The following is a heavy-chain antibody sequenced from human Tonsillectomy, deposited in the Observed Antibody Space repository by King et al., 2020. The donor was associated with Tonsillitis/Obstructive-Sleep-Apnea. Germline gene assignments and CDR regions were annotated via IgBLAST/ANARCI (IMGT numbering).Heavy chain of an antibody. CDR2: IKSKTDGGTT. J-gene: IGHJ3*02. CDR1: GFSFTNAW. CDR3: TTDGNDYGDYYWRNGLAFDI. D-gene: IGHD4-17*01. Sequence: VQLVESGGGLVKPGGSLRLSCAASGFSFTNAWMNWVRQAPGKGLEWVGRIKSKTDGGTTDYAAPVKGRFTISRDDSKNTMSLQMNSLKTEDTAVYYCTTDGNDYGDYYWRNGLAFDIWGQGTMVTVSS. V-gene: IGHV3-15*07.